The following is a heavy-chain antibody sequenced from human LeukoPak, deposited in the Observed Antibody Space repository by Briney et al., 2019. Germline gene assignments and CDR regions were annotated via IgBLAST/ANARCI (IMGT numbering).Heavy chain of an antibody. Sequence: GRSLRLSCAASGLTFSNYGMHWVRQAPDKGLEWVGVMFSSNKYYADSVKGRFTISRDNSENTLFLEMNSLKTDDTAVYYCESVSLGYWGQGTLVTVSS. CDR1: GLTFSNYG. CDR2: MFSSNK. J-gene: IGHJ4*02. CDR3: ESVSLGY. V-gene: IGHV3-33*01. D-gene: IGHD2-8*01.